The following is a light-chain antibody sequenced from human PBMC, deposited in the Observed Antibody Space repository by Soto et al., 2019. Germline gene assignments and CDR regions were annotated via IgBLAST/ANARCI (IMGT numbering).Light chain of an antibody. J-gene: IGKJ1*01. Sequence: EIVMTKYTDTLSVSPGERATLCFSSSQSVSSNFAWYQQKPGQAPRLLIYGASTRATGIPARFSGSGSGTEFTLTISSLQSEDFAVYYCQQYNNWPTWTFCQGTIVDI. V-gene: IGKV3-15*01. CDR1: QSVSSN. CDR2: GAS. CDR3: QQYNNWPTWT.